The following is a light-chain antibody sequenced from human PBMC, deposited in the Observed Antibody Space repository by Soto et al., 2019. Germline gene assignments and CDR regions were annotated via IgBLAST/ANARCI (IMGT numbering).Light chain of an antibody. CDR3: QSYDSSTVV. CDR1: SGSIASNY. Sequence: NFMLTQPHSVSESPGKTVTISCTRRSGSIASNYVQWYQQRPGSVPTTVIYEGNQRPSGVPDRFSGSTDGSSNSASLTISGLQHEDEADYYCQSYDSSTVVFGGGTKLTVL. CDR2: EGN. V-gene: IGLV6-57*04. J-gene: IGLJ2*01.